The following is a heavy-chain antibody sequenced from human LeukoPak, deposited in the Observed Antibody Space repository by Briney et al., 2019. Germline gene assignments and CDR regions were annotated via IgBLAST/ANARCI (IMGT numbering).Heavy chain of an antibody. CDR1: GFSFGSYW. D-gene: IGHD3-10*01. Sequence: GGSLRLSCAASGFSFGSYWMNWVRQAPGKGLEWVGRSRDKGNSYTTAYAASVRGRFTISRDDSKNSLYLQMNSLKIEDTAVYYCTKLARAPRDFDYWGQGTLVTVSS. V-gene: IGHV3-72*01. J-gene: IGHJ4*01. CDR2: SRDKGNSYTT. CDR3: TKLARAPRDFDY.